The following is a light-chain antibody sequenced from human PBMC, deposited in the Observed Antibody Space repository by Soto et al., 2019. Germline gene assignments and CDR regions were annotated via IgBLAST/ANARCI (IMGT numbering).Light chain of an antibody. Sequence: DIVLTQSPDSLAVSLGERATTNGKSSQSVLYSSNNKNYLAWYQQKPGQPPKLLIYWASTRESGVPDRFSGSGSETDFTLTISSLQAEDVAVYYCQQYYSTPYTFGQGTKLEIK. V-gene: IGKV4-1*01. J-gene: IGKJ2*01. CDR3: QQYYSTPYT. CDR2: WAS. CDR1: QSVLYSSNNKNY.